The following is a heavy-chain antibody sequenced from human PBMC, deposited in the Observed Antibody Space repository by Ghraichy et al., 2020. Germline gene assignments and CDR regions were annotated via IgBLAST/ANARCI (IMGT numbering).Heavy chain of an antibody. CDR1: GGSISSYY. CDR2: IYYSGST. D-gene: IGHD2/OR15-2a*01. CDR3: ARASGVKYPFDY. Sequence: SETLSLTCTVSGGSISSYYWSWIRQPPGKGLEWIGYIYYSGSTNYNPSLKSRVTISVDTSKNQFSLKLSSVTAADTAEYYCARASGVKYPFDYWGQGTLVTVSS. V-gene: IGHV4-59*01. J-gene: IGHJ4*02.